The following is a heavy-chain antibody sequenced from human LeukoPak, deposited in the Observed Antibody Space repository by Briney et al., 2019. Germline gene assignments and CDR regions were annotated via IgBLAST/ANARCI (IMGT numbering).Heavy chain of an antibody. CDR1: GGSISSSSYY. V-gene: IGHV4-39*01. CDR2: IYYSGST. D-gene: IGHD2-21*01. Sequence: PSETLSLTCTVSGGSISSSSYYWGWIRQPPGKGLEWIGYIYYSGSTYYNPSLKSRVTISVDTSKSQFSLKLSSVTAADTAVYYCARLNSPGWFDPWGQGTLVTVSS. J-gene: IGHJ5*02. CDR3: ARLNSPGWFDP.